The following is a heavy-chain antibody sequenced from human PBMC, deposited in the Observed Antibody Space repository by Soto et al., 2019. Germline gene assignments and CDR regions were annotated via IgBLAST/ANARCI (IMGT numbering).Heavy chain of an antibody. V-gene: IGHV3-30-3*01. CDR1: GFTFSSYA. J-gene: IGHJ4*02. Sequence: GGSLSLSCAASGFTFSSYAMHWVRQAPGKGLEWVAVISYDGSNKYYADSVKGRFTISRDNSKNTLYLQMNSLRAEDTAVYYCARDFSVVTHFDYWGQGTLVTVSS. D-gene: IGHD3-22*01. CDR3: ARDFSVVTHFDY. CDR2: ISYDGSNK.